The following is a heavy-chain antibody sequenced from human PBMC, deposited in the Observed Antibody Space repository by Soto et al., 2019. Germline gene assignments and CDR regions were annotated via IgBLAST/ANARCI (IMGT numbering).Heavy chain of an antibody. CDR1: GFTFSSYW. D-gene: IGHD1-26*01. Sequence: GGSLRLSCAGSGFTFSSYWMHWVRQAPGKGLVWVSRMYTDGSNTYYADSVKGRFTISRDNAKDTLYLQMNSLRAEDTAVYFCAKARVRIVGANSFDYWGQGTPVTVSS. V-gene: IGHV3-74*01. J-gene: IGHJ4*02. CDR3: AKARVRIVGANSFDY. CDR2: MYTDGSNT.